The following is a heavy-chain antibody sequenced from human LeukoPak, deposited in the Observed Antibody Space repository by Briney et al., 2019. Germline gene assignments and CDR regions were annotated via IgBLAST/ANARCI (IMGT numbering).Heavy chain of an antibody. J-gene: IGHJ5*02. V-gene: IGHV1-46*01. D-gene: IGHD2/OR15-2a*01. Sequence: GASVKVSCKASGYTFSDYYMHWVRQAPGQGLEWMGVINPSGGSTRYAQKFQGRVTMTRDMSTSTVDIELSSLRSEDTAVYYCARDGCSSTTNCDENNWFDPWGQGTLVIVSS. CDR2: INPSGGST. CDR1: GYTFSDYY. CDR3: ARDGCSSTTNCDENNWFDP.